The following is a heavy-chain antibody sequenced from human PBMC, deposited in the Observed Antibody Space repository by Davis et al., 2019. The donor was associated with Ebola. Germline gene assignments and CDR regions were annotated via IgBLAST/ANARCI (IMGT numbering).Heavy chain of an antibody. J-gene: IGHJ5*02. D-gene: IGHD4-17*01. Sequence: MPSETLSLTCAVYGGSFSGYYWSWIRQPPGKGLEWIGEINHSGSTNYNPSLKSRVTISVDTSKNQFSLKLSSVTAADTAVYYCARGVGAATRFDPWGQGTRVTVSS. CDR1: GGSFSGYY. CDR3: ARGVGAATRFDP. CDR2: INHSGST. V-gene: IGHV4-34*01.